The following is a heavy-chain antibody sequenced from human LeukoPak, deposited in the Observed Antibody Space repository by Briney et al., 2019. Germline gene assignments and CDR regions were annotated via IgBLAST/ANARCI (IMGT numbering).Heavy chain of an antibody. Sequence: SETLSLTCAVYGGSFSGYYWSWIRQLPGKGLEWIGEINHSGSTNYNPSLKSRVTISVDTSKNQFSLKLSSVTAADTAVYYCARGKVATRRSYYFDYWGQGTLVTVSS. CDR2: INHSGST. V-gene: IGHV4-34*01. D-gene: IGHD5-12*01. J-gene: IGHJ4*02. CDR1: GGSFSGYY. CDR3: ARGKVATRRSYYFDY.